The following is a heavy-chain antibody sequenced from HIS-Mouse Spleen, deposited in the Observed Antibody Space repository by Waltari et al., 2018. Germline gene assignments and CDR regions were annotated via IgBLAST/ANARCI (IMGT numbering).Heavy chain of an antibody. Sequence: QVQLQQWGAGLLKPSETLSLTCAVYGGSFSGYYWSWIRQPPGKGLEWIGEINHSGRTNYNPSLKGRGTISVDTSKNQFSRKLSSVTAADTAVYYCARVNSSFDYWGQGTLVTVSS. CDR3: ARVNSSFDY. D-gene: IGHD6-13*01. CDR1: GGSFSGYY. CDR2: INHSGRT. J-gene: IGHJ4*02. V-gene: IGHV4-34*01.